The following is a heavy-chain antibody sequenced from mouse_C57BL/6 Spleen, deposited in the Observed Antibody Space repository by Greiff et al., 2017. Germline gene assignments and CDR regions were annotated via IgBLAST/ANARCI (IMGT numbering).Heavy chain of an antibody. V-gene: IGHV5-17*01. D-gene: IGHD3-2*02. CDR1: GFTFSDYG. Sequence: EVKLVESGGGLVKPGGSLKLSCAASGFTFSDYGMHWVRQAPEKVLEWVAYISSGRSTIYYADTVKGRFPISRDNAKNTLFLQMTRLRSEDTAMYYCARGISGYFDYWGQGTTLTVSS. CDR3: ARGISGYFDY. CDR2: ISSGRSTI. J-gene: IGHJ2*01.